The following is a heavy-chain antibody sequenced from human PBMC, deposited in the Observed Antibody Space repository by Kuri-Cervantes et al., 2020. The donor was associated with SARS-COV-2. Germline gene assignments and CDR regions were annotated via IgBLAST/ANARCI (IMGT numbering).Heavy chain of an antibody. J-gene: IGHJ4*02. Sequence: GESLKISCVASGFNFSSYEMNWVRQAPGRGLEWVSYISSSGSTIYYADSVKGRFTISRDNAKNSLYLQTSSLRVEDTAVYYCTRMSSGGSPDYWGQGTLVTVSS. CDR2: ISSSGSTI. D-gene: IGHD2-15*01. V-gene: IGHV3-48*03. CDR1: GFNFSSYE. CDR3: TRMSSGGSPDY.